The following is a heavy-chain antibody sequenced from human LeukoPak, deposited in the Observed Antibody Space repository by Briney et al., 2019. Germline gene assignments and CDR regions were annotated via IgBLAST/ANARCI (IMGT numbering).Heavy chain of an antibody. J-gene: IGHJ4*02. Sequence: SETLSLTCAVYGGSFSGYYWSWIRQPPGKGLEWIGEINHSGSTNYNPSLKSRVTISVDTSKNQFSLKLSSVTAADTAVYYCARRDYDILTGYYSLDYWGQGTLVTVSS. D-gene: IGHD3-9*01. CDR2: INHSGST. CDR1: GGSFSGYY. CDR3: ARRDYDILTGYYSLDY. V-gene: IGHV4-34*01.